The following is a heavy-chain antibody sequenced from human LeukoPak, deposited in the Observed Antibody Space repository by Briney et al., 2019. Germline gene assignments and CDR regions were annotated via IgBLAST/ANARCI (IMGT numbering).Heavy chain of an antibody. CDR3: ARDPDYYDSSGLNDY. D-gene: IGHD3-22*01. J-gene: IGHJ4*02. V-gene: IGHV1-69*04. CDR2: IIPILGIA. Sequence: ASVKVSCKASGGTFSSYSISWVRQAPGQGLEWMGRIIPILGIANYAQKFQGRVTITADISTSTAYMELSSLRSEDTAVYYCARDPDYYDSSGLNDYWGQGTLVTVSS. CDR1: GGTFSSYS.